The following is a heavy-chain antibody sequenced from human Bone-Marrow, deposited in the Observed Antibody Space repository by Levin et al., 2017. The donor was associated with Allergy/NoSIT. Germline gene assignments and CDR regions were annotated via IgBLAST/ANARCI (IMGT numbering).Heavy chain of an antibody. D-gene: IGHD2-15*01. CDR3: ARYGGRSFSAWFDP. CDR2: FHYNGRT. J-gene: IGHJ5*02. V-gene: IGHV4-39*01. Sequence: SETLSLTCSVSGGSISGSSYYWGWIRQPPGKGLEWIAKFHYNGRTSYNPSLKSRVTVFVDTSKNQFSLRLSSVTAADTALYYCARYGGRSFSAWFDPWGQGTLVTVSS. CDR1: GGSISGSSYY.